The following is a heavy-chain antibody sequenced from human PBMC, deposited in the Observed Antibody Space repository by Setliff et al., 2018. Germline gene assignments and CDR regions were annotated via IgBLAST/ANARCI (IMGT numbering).Heavy chain of an antibody. J-gene: IGHJ6*03. CDR3: ARAISGWYSAHYYYMDV. D-gene: IGHD6-19*01. CDR1: GGSISSGSDY. V-gene: IGHV4-61*09. CDR2: IYTTGIT. Sequence: SETLSLTCSVSGGSISSGSDYWTWIRQPAGKALEWIGHIYTTGITSYNPSLKSRVTISVDTSKNQFSLKLSAVTAADTAVYYCARAISGWYSAHYYYMDVWGKGTTVTVSS.